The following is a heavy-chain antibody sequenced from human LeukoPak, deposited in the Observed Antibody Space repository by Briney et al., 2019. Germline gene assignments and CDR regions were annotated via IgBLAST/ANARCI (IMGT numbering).Heavy chain of an antibody. Sequence: SSETLSLTCTVSGGSISGYYWSWIRQPPGKGLEWIGYIFYSGSTNYNPSLKSRVTISVDTSKNQFSLKLSSVTAADTAVYYCARARRATVVNWFDPWGQGTLVTVSS. CDR2: IFYSGST. CDR1: GGSISGYY. V-gene: IGHV4-59*12. J-gene: IGHJ5*02. CDR3: ARARRATVVNWFDP. D-gene: IGHD4-23*01.